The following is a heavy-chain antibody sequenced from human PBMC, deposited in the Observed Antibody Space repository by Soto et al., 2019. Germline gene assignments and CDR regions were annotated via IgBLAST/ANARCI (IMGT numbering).Heavy chain of an antibody. CDR3: ARGDATVTTYYYYYMDV. CDR1: GFTFSSYS. V-gene: IGHV3-48*01. Sequence: EVQLVESGGGLVQPGGSLRLSCAASGFTFSSYSMNWVRQAPGKGLEWVSYISSSSSTIYYADSVKGRFTISRDNAKNSLYLQMNSLRAEDTAVYYCARGDATVTTYYYYYMDVWGKGTTVTVSS. CDR2: ISSSSSTI. D-gene: IGHD4-17*01. J-gene: IGHJ6*03.